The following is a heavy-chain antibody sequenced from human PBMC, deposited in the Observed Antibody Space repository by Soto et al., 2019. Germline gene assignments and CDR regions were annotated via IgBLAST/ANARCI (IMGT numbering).Heavy chain of an antibody. CDR3: ARYSSGWYEGYYFDY. J-gene: IGHJ4*02. CDR1: TVSSNY. D-gene: IGHD6-19*01. V-gene: IGHV3-53*01. Sequence: TVSSNYMSWVRQAPGKGLEWVSVIYSGGSTYYADSVKGRFTISRDNSKNTLYLQMNSLRAEDTAVYYCARYSSGWYEGYYFDYWGQGTLVTVS. CDR2: IYSGGST.